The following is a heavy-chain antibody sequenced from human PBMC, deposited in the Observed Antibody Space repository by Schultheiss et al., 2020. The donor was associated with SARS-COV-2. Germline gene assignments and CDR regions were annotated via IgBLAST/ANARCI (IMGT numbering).Heavy chain of an antibody. D-gene: IGHD2-2*01. J-gene: IGHJ4*02. Sequence: GESLKISCAASGFTFSSYGMHWVRQAPGKGLEWVAVIWYDGSNKYYADSVKGRFTISRDNSKNTLYLQMNSLRAEDTAVYYCARARLGYCSSTSCHEFDYWGQGTLVTVSS. CDR3: ARARLGYCSSTSCHEFDY. CDR1: GFTFSSYG. V-gene: IGHV3-30*19. CDR2: IWYDGSNK.